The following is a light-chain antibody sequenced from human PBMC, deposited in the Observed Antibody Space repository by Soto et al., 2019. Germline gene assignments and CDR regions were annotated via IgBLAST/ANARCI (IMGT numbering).Light chain of an antibody. CDR3: QVWASTAEFLV. CDR1: SLGSKS. J-gene: IGLJ1*01. V-gene: IGLV3-21*02. Sequence: SYELTQPPSVSVAPGQTARISCGGHSLGSKSVHWYQQKPGQAPALVVYDDSDRPSEIPERLSGSKFGDTATLTISRVDAGDEADYYCQVWASTAEFLVFGSGTKVTV. CDR2: DDS.